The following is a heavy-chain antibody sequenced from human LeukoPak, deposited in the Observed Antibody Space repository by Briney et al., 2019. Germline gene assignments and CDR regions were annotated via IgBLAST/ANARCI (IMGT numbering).Heavy chain of an antibody. CDR1: GYTFTSYD. D-gene: IGHD3-10*01. J-gene: IGHJ4*02. CDR2: MNPNSGNT. CDR3: ARGLGGSGSYITDFDY. Sequence: ASVKVSCKASGYTFTSYDIDWVRQAPGQGLEWMGWMNPNSGNTGYAHKFQGRVTITRNTSISTAYMELSSLRSEDTAVYYCARGLGGSGSYITDFDYWGQGTLGTVSS. V-gene: IGHV1-8*03.